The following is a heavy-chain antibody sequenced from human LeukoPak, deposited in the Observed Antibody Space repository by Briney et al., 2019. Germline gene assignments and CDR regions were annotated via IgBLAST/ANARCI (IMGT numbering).Heavy chain of an antibody. CDR3: ARETTYYYDSTGAFDI. Sequence: GGSLRLSCAASGFTFSSYSMNWVRQAPGKGLEWVSYISSSSSTIYYADSVKGRFTISRDNAKNSLYLQMNSLRAEDTAVYYCARETTYYYDSTGAFDIWGQGTMVTVSS. D-gene: IGHD3-22*01. CDR2: ISSSSSTI. J-gene: IGHJ3*02. CDR1: GFTFSSYS. V-gene: IGHV3-48*01.